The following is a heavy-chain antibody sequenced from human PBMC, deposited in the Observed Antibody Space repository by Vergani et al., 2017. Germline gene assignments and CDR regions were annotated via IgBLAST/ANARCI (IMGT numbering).Heavy chain of an antibody. J-gene: IGHJ5*02. CDR2: ISSSSSYI. CDR3: ARDGGKIRFLEWPIRPGGFDP. CDR1: GFTFSSYS. Sequence: EVQLVESGGGLVKPGGSLRLSCAASGFTFSSYSMNWVRQAPGKGLEWVSSISSSSSYIYYADSVKGRFTISRDNAKNSLYLQMNSLRAEDTAVYYCARDGGKIRFLEWPIRPGGFDPWGQGTLVTVSS. V-gene: IGHV3-21*01. D-gene: IGHD3-3*01.